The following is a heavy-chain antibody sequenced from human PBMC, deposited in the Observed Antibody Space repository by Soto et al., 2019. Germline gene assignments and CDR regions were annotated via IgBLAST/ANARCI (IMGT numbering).Heavy chain of an antibody. Sequence: SETQSLTGTVLCASIPCPTFYWAVLRQPPVEGLEWIGSIYYSGSTYYNPSLKSRVTISVDTSKNQFSLKLSSVTAADTAVYYCARPGPDTAMVTNYYYFGMDVLGQGTSVS. CDR2: IYYSGST. J-gene: IGHJ6*02. V-gene: IGHV4-39*01. CDR1: CASIPCPTFY. D-gene: IGHD5-18*01. CDR3: ARPGPDTAMVTNYYYFGMDV.